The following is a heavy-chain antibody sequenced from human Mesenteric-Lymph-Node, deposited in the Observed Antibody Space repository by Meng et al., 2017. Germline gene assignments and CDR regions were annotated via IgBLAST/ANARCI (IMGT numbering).Heavy chain of an antibody. V-gene: IGHV3-30*04. J-gene: IGHJ4*02. D-gene: IGHD5-12*01. CDR2: TSSDESQK. Sequence: GESLKISCAASGFTFSAYPMHWVRQAPGKGLEWVAITSSDESQKYYPDSVRGRFIISRDNAKNSLYLQMNSLRPDDTAVYYCVTWPHADYWGQGTLVTVSS. CDR1: GFTFSAYP. CDR3: VTWPHADY.